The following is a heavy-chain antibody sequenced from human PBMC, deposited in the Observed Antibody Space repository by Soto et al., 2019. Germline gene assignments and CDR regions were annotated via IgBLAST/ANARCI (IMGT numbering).Heavy chain of an antibody. V-gene: IGHV1-69*13. CDR1: GGTFSSYA. J-gene: IGHJ6*02. Sequence: SVKVSCKASGGTFSSYAISWVRQAPGQGLEWMGGIIPIFGTANYAQKFQGRVTITADESTSTAYMELSSLRSEDTAVYYCAKGSGVTTGRDYYGMDVWGQGTTVTVSS. CDR2: IIPIFGTA. D-gene: IGHD2-8*01. CDR3: AKGSGVTTGRDYYGMDV.